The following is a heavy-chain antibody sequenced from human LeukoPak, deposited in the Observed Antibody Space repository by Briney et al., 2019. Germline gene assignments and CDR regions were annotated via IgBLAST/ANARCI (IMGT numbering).Heavy chain of an antibody. CDR3: ARTKTGYSSGWSGDLDY. CDR1: GFIFSSYA. Sequence: GGSLRLSCAASGFIFSSYAMHWVRQAPGKGLEWVSVISYDGSNKYYADSVKGRFTISRDDSKNTLYLQVNSLRAEDTAVYYCARTKTGYSSGWSGDLDYWGQGTLVTVSS. J-gene: IGHJ4*02. CDR2: ISYDGSNK. V-gene: IGHV3-30*04. D-gene: IGHD6-19*01.